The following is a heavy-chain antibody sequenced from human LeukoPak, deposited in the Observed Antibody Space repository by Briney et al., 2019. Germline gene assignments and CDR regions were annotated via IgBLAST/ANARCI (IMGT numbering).Heavy chain of an antibody. D-gene: IGHD2-15*01. J-gene: IGHJ6*04. CDR1: GGTFSSYA. CDR2: IIPIFGTA. CDR3: ARGVVAATHYYYYGMDV. Sequence: GASVKVSCKASGGTFSSYAISWVRQAPGQGLEWMGGIIPIFGTANYAQKFQGRVTITADKSTSTAYVELSSLRSEDTAVYYCARGVVAATHYYYYGMDVWGKGTTVTVSS. V-gene: IGHV1-69*06.